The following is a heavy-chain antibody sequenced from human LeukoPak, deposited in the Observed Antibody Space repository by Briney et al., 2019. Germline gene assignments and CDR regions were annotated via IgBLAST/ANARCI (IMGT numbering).Heavy chain of an antibody. V-gene: IGHV3-33*06. CDR3: AKGFSGWYDFYFDY. CDR1: GFTFSSYG. Sequence: GGSLRLSCAASGFTFSSYGMHWVRQAPGKGLEWVAVIWYDGSNKYYADSVKGRFTISRDNSKNTLYLQMNSLRAEDTAVYYCAKGFSGWYDFYFDYWGQGTLVTVSS. D-gene: IGHD6-19*01. CDR2: IWYDGSNK. J-gene: IGHJ4*02.